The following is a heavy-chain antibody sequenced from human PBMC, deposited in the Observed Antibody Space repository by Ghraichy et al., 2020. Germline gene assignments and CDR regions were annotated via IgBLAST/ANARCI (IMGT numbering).Heavy chain of an antibody. CDR3: AKDWRIPARHVLYYFDH. CDR2: ISHDGSNK. Sequence: GGSLRLSCAASGFTFNSFGMHWVRQAPGKGLEWVAVISHDGSNKYYADSVKGRFTISRDNSKNTLYLQMNSLRAEDTAVYYCAKDWRIPARHVLYYFDHWGQGTLVTVSS. D-gene: IGHD6-6*01. CDR1: GFTFNSFG. V-gene: IGHV3-30*18. J-gene: IGHJ4*02.